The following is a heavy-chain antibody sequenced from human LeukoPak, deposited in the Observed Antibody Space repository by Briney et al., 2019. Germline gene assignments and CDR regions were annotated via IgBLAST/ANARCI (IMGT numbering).Heavy chain of an antibody. J-gene: IGHJ4*02. V-gene: IGHV4-59*01. CDR1: GGSISSYY. D-gene: IGHD6-13*01. CDR3: ARIHTSDYTSSWFHY. Sequence: PSETLSLTCTVSGGSISSYYWNWIRQPPGKGLEWIGYIYYSGITNYNPSLKSRVTISVDTSESQFSLKLTSVTAADTAVYYCARIHTSDYTSSWFHYWGQGSLVTVSS. CDR2: IYYSGIT.